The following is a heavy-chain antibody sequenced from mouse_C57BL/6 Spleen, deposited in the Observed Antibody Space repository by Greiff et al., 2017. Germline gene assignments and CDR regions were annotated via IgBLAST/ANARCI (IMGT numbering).Heavy chain of an antibody. CDR1: GYTFTSYW. CDR2: IDPSDSYT. Sequence: QVQLKQPGAELVRPGTSVKLSCKASGYTFTSYWMHWVKRRPGQGLEWIGVIDPSDSYTNYNQKFKGKATLTVDTSSSTAYMQLSSLTSEDSAVYYCARSRYYGSSYEFAYWGQGTLVTVSA. V-gene: IGHV1-59*01. J-gene: IGHJ3*01. D-gene: IGHD1-1*01. CDR3: ARSRYYGSSYEFAY.